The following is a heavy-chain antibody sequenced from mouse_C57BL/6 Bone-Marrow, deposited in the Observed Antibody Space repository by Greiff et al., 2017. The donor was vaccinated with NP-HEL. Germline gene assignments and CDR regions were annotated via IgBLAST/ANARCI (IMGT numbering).Heavy chain of an antibody. V-gene: IGHV1-80*01. CDR1: GYAFSSYW. J-gene: IGHJ4*01. CDR3: ARFEYDGHYYAMDY. Sequence: VKLQESGAELVKPGASVKISCKASGYAFSSYWMNWVKQRPGKGLEWIGQIYPGDGDTNYNGKFKGKATLTADKSSSTAYMQLSSLTSEDSAVYFCARFEYDGHYYAMDYWGQGTSVTVSS. CDR2: IYPGDGDT. D-gene: IGHD2-4*01.